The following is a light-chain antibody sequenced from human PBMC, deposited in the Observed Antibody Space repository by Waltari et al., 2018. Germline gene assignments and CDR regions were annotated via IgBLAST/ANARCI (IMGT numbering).Light chain of an antibody. Sequence: EIVLTQSPGTLSLSPGESATLSCRASQSVSSPYLAWYQQTSGQAPRLLIYAASRRAPGIPHRFAVSGSGTDFTLIISRLEPEDFAVYYCQQYGSSPYTFGQGTRLDIK. CDR1: QSVSSPY. J-gene: IGKJ2*01. V-gene: IGKV3-20*01. CDR2: AAS. CDR3: QQYGSSPYT.